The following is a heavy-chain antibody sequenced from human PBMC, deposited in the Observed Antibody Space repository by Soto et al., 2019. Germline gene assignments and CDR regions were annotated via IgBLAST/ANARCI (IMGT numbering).Heavy chain of an antibody. J-gene: IGHJ3*02. V-gene: IGHV4-59*01. CDR3: ATYVPDKLAVAGTSDAFDI. Sequence: AETLSLTCAVSGGSISSYYWSWIRQPPGKGLEWIADIYYSGSTNYSPSLKSRVTISVDTSKNQFSLNLSSVTAADTAVYFCATYVPDKLAVAGTSDAFDIWGQGTMVTVSS. D-gene: IGHD6-19*01. CDR2: IYYSGST. CDR1: GGSISSYY.